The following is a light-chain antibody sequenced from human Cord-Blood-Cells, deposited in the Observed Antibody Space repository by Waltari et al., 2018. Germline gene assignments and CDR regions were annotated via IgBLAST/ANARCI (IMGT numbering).Light chain of an antibody. CDR3: QQYYSTPFT. CDR1: QSVLYSSNNKNY. V-gene: IGKV4-1*01. Sequence: DIVMTQSPDSLAVSLGERATINYKSSQSVLYSSNNKNYLACYQQKPGQPPKLLIYWASTRESGVPDRFSGSGSGTDFTLTISSLQAEDVAVYYCQQYYSTPFTFGPGTKVDIK. CDR2: WAS. J-gene: IGKJ3*01.